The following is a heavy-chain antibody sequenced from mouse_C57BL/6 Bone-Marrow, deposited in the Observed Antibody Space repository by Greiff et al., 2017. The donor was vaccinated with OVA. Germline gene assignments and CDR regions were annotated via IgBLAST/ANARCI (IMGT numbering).Heavy chain of an antibody. J-gene: IGHJ2*01. Sequence: QVQLQQPGAELVKPGASVKLSCKASGYTFTSYWITWVKQRPGQGLEWIGDIYPGSGSTNYNEKFKSKATLTVDTSSSTAYMQLSSLTSEDSAFYYCARGHSYDYGYFDYWGQGTTLTVSS. CDR3: ARGHSYDYGYFDY. CDR2: IYPGSGST. V-gene: IGHV1-55*01. D-gene: IGHD2-4*01. CDR1: GYTFTSYW.